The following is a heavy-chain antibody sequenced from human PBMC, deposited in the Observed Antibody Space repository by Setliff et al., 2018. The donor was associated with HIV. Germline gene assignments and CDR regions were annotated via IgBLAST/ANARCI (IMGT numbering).Heavy chain of an antibody. J-gene: IGHJ3*02. V-gene: IGHV1-8*02. D-gene: IGHD2-15*01. Sequence: SVKVSCKASGYTFTSYDINWVRQATGQGLEWMGWMNPNSGNTGYAQKFQGRVTMTRNTSISTAYMELSSLRSEDTAVYYCARVQRYCSGGSCLSDAFDIWGQGTMVTVSS. CDR1: GYTFTSYD. CDR3: ARVQRYCSGGSCLSDAFDI. CDR2: MNPNSGNT.